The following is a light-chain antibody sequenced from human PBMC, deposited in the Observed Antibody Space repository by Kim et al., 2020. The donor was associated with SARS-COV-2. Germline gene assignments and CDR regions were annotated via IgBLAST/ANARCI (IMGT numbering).Light chain of an antibody. CDR1: QSLGSNL. J-gene: IGKJ4*01. Sequence: IVLTQSPGTLSLSPGERATLSCRASQSLGSNLLAWYHQKPGQPPRLLIYGASSRATGVPERFSGSGSGTDFTLTISRLEPEDFAVYYCQQYYSSPLTFGGGTKVDIK. V-gene: IGKV3-20*01. CDR2: GAS. CDR3: QQYYSSPLT.